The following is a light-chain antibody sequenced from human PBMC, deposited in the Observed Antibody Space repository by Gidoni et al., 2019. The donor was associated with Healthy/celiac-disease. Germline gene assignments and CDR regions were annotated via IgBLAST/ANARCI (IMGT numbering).Light chain of an antibody. V-gene: IGLV1-44*01. CDR3: AAWDDSLNGHWV. J-gene: IGLJ3*02. Sequence: QSVLTQPPSASGTPGQRFTISCSGSSSNIGSNTVNWYQQLPGTAHKLLIYSNNQRPSRVPDRFSGSKSGTSASLAISGLQSEDEADYYCAAWDDSLNGHWVFGGGTKLTVL. CDR1: SSNIGSNT. CDR2: SNN.